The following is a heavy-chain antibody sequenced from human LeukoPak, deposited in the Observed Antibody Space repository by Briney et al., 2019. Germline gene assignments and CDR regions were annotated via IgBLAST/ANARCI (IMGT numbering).Heavy chain of an antibody. CDR2: IYYSGST. J-gene: IGHJ4*02. D-gene: IGHD5-18*01. V-gene: IGHV4-59*01. Sequence: KPSETLFLTCTVSGGSISSYYWSWIRQPPGKGLEWIGYIYYSGSTNYNPSLKSRVTISVDTSKNQFSLKLSSVTAADTAVYYCARGWIQLWPFDYWGQGTLVTVSS. CDR3: ARGWIQLWPFDY. CDR1: GGSISSYY.